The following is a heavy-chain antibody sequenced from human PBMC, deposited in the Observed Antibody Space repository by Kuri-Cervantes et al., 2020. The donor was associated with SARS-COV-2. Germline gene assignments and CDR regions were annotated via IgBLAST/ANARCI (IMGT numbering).Heavy chain of an antibody. CDR2: ISYDGSNK. CDR3: ARDFPVYCTNGVCYSEYFQH. V-gene: IGHV3-30-3*01. CDR1: GFTFSSYA. J-gene: IGHJ1*01. D-gene: IGHD2-8*01. Sequence: GESLKISCAASGFTFSSYAMHWVRQAPGKGLEWVAVISYDGSNKYYADSVKGRFTISRDSAKNSLYLQMNSLRAEDTAVYYCARDFPVYCTNGVCYSEYFQHWGQGTLVTVSS.